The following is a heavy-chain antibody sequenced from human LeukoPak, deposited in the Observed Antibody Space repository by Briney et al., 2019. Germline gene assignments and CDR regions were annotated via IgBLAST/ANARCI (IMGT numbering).Heavy chain of an antibody. V-gene: IGHV3-7*03. D-gene: IGHD6-13*01. Sequence: GGSLRLSCAGYGFTFVSYWMTWVRQAPGKGLEWVANIKQDGSEKYYVDSVKGRFTISRDNAQNSLYLQMNSLRAEDTAVYYCARPRDSGWSKTWDYWGQGTLVTVSS. CDR1: GFTFVSYW. J-gene: IGHJ4*02. CDR2: IKQDGSEK. CDR3: ARPRDSGWSKTWDY.